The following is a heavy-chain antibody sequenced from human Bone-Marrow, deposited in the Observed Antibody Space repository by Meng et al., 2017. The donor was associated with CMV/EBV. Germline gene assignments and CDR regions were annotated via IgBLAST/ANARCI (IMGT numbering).Heavy chain of an antibody. CDR1: GFTFTSYL. Sequence: GGSLRLSCAASGFTFTSYLMSWVRQAPGKGLEWIANIKQDGSETYYEDSVKGRFTISRDNTKNSLYLQMNSLRVDDTAVYYCAREEGDFWGQGTRVTVSS. V-gene: IGHV3-7*01. D-gene: IGHD3-3*01. CDR2: IKQDGSET. J-gene: IGHJ4*02. CDR3: AREEGDF.